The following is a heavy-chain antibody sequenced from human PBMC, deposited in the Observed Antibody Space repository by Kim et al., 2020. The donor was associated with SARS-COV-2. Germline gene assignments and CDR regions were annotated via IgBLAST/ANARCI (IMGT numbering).Heavy chain of an antibody. D-gene: IGHD3-10*01. V-gene: IGHV3-30*04. Sequence: GGSLRLSCAGSGFTFSSYAMHWVRQAPGKGLEWVAIISYDGGNKYYVDSVKGRFTISRDNSKNTLYLQMNSLRAEDTAVYYCATDGPRYGSGSYFDYWGQGTLVTVSS. CDR1: GFTFSSYA. CDR2: ISYDGGNK. CDR3: ATDGPRYGSGSYFDY. J-gene: IGHJ4*02.